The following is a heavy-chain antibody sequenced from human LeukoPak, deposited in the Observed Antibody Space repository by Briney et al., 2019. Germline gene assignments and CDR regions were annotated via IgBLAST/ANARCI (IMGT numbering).Heavy chain of an antibody. J-gene: IGHJ4*02. V-gene: IGHV1-69*04. CDR1: GGTFSSYA. Sequence: GASVKVSCKASGGTFSSYAISWVRQAPGQGLEWMGRIIPILGIANYAQKFQGRVTITADTSTSTAYMELSSLRSEDTAVYYCARQYCGGDCYPGDADYWGQGTLVTVSS. CDR3: ARQYCGGDCYPGDADY. CDR2: IIPILGIA. D-gene: IGHD2-21*02.